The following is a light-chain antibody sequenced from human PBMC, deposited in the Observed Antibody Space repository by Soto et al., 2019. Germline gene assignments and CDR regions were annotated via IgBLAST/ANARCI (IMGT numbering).Light chain of an antibody. CDR3: QQRSNWPST. V-gene: IGKV3-11*01. CDR2: DAS. CDR1: QSVSSY. Sequence: EIVLTQSQTTLSLSPGERATLSCRASQSVSSYLAWYQQKPGQAPRLLIYDASNRATGIPARFSGSGSGTDFTLTITSLEPEDFAVYYCQQRSNWPSTFGGGTKVDIK. J-gene: IGKJ4*01.